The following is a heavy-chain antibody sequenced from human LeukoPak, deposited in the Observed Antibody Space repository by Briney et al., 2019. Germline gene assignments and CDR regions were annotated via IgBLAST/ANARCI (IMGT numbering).Heavy chain of an antibody. Sequence: GGSLRLSCAVSGFTFSSYWMHWVRQPPGKGLVWVSRINPDGSGTSYADSVKGRFTISRDDVKNTLYLQMNSLKTEDTAVYYCILAAAGPAYWGQGTLVTVSS. CDR3: ILAAAGPAY. CDR2: INPDGSGT. CDR1: GFTFSSYW. D-gene: IGHD6-13*01. J-gene: IGHJ4*02. V-gene: IGHV3-74*01.